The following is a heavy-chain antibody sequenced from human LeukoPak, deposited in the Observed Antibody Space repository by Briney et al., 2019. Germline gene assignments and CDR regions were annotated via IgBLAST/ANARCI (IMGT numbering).Heavy chain of an antibody. Sequence: PGGSLRLSCAASGFTFSNDAMSWVRQAPGKGLQWVSTISGNGDYTYYADSVEGRFTISRDTSKNTLHLQMSSLGAEDTAVYYCAKSPVGSTFGQNPYYSFFKYWGQGTLVTVSS. V-gene: IGHV3-23*01. CDR3: AKSPVGSTFGQNPYYSFFKY. D-gene: IGHD1-26*01. CDR1: GFTFSNDA. CDR2: ISGNGDYT. J-gene: IGHJ4*02.